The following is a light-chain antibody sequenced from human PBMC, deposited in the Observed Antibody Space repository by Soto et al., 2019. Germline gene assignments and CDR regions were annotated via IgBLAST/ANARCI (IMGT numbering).Light chain of an antibody. V-gene: IGLV1-51*01. Sequence: QSVLTQPPSVSAAPGQKVTISCSGSSSNIGNNYVSWYQQLPGTAPKLLIYDNNKRPSGIPDRFSGSKSGTSATLGITGLQTGDEADYYCGTWDSSLSAGVLGTGTKVNVL. CDR3: GTWDSSLSAGV. CDR2: DNN. J-gene: IGLJ1*01. CDR1: SSNIGNNY.